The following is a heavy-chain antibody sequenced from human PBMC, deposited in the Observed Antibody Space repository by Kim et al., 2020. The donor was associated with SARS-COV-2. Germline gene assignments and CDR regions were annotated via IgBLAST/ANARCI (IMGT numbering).Heavy chain of an antibody. CDR1: GFTFSSYA. V-gene: IGHV3-23*01. CDR3: AKDKERWFGAHNFDY. D-gene: IGHD3-10*01. Sequence: GGSLRLSCAASGFTFSSYAMSWVRQAPGKGLEWVSAISGSGGSTYYADSVKGRFTISRDNSKNTLYLQMNSLRAEDTAVYYCAKDKERWFGAHNFDYWGQGTLVTVSS. J-gene: IGHJ4*02. CDR2: ISGSGGST.